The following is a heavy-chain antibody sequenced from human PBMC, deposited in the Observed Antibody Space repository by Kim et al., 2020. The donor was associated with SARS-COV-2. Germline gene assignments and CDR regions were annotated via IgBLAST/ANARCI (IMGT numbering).Heavy chain of an antibody. Sequence: YYNPSLKSRVTISVDTSKNQFSLKLSSVTAADTAVYYCAVTDILTGYYHYWGQGTLVTVSS. V-gene: IGHV4-39*07. J-gene: IGHJ4*02. D-gene: IGHD3-9*01. CDR3: AVTDILTGYYHY.